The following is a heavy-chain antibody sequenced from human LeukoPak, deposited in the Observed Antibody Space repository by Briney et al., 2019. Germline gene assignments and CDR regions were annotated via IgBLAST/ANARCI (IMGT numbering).Heavy chain of an antibody. CDR3: ARGPYSGSYYFDY. V-gene: IGHV4-34*01. Sequence: KPSQSLSLTCAVYGGSFSGYYWSWIRQPPGKGLEWIGEINHSGSTNYNPSLKRRVTISVDTSKNQFSLKLSSVTAADTAVYYCARGPYSGSYYFDYWGQGTLVTVSS. J-gene: IGHJ4*02. CDR2: INHSGST. CDR1: GGSFSGYY. D-gene: IGHD1-26*01.